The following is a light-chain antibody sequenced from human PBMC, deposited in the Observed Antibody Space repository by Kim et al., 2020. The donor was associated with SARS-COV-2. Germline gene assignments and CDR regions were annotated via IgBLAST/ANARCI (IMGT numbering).Light chain of an antibody. V-gene: IGKV1-5*01. Sequence: DIQMTQSPSTLSASVGDRVTITCRASQSSSSWLDWYQQNRGEAPKLLIYDASSLQSGVPSRFSGSGSGTEFTFTISSLQPDDVAIYYCQYYNSYSTTFGQGTKVDIK. CDR3: QYYNSYSTT. CDR1: QSSSSW. J-gene: IGKJ1*01. CDR2: DAS.